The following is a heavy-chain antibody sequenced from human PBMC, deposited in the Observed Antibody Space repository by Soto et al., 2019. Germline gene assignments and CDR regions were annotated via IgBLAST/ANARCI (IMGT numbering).Heavy chain of an antibody. CDR3: ARDQYDFGSGSYYYAMEV. V-gene: IGHV4-61*01. Sequence: SETLSLTCTVSGGSVSSESHYWSWIRQTPGKGLEWIGYIYYTGSTNYNPSLKGRVTMSVDTSRAQESLRLRSVTRADTAVYYCARDQYDFGSGSYYYAMEVWGQGTKVTVSS. CDR2: IYYTGST. CDR1: GGSVSSESHY. J-gene: IGHJ6*02. D-gene: IGHD3-3*01.